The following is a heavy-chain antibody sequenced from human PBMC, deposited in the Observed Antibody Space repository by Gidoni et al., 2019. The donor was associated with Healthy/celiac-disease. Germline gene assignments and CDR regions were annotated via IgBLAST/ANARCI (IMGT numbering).Heavy chain of an antibody. Sequence: QVQLQESGPGLVTHSQTLSLTCTVPSASLRCGSYYWSWIRQPAGKGLEWIGRIYTSGSTNYNPSLKSRVTISVDTSKNQFSLKLSSVTAADTAVYYCARVEDSYGPRWFDPWGQGTLVTVSS. J-gene: IGHJ5*02. CDR1: SASLRCGSYY. CDR2: IYTSGST. CDR3: ARVEDSYGPRWFDP. D-gene: IGHD5-18*01. V-gene: IGHV4-61*02.